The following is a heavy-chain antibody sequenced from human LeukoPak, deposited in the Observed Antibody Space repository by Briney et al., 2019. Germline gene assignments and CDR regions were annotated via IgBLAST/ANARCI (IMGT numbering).Heavy chain of an antibody. Sequence: GGSLRLSCAASGFAFRSYGMHWVRQAPGKGLEYVSAISSNGGRTYYANSVKGRFTISRDNSRNTLYLQMGSLRAEDMAVYYCATYYYDSGGFHFHHWGQGTLVTVSS. CDR2: ISSNGGRT. CDR3: ATYYYDSGGFHFHH. CDR1: GFAFRSYG. V-gene: IGHV3-64*01. J-gene: IGHJ1*01. D-gene: IGHD3-22*01.